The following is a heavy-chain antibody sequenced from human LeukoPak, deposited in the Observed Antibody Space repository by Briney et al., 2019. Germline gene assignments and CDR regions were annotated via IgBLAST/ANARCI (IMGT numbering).Heavy chain of an antibody. CDR2: ISSSSSYI. D-gene: IGHD7-27*01. CDR3: ARSGDVGAFDI. CDR1: GFTFSSYG. Sequence: GGSLRLSCAASGFTFSSYGMNWVRQAPGKGLEWVSSISSSSSYIYYADSVKGRFTISRDNAKNSLYLQMNSLRAEDTAVYYCARSGDVGAFDIWGHGTMVTVSS. J-gene: IGHJ3*02. V-gene: IGHV3-21*01.